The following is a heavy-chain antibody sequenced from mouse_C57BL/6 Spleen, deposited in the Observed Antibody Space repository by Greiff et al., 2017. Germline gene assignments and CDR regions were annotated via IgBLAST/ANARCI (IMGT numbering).Heavy chain of an antibody. CDR1: GFTFSSYA. CDR3: ARDEGFRYYAMDY. CDR2: ISDGGSYT. V-gene: IGHV5-4*01. J-gene: IGHJ4*01. Sequence: EVMLVESGGGLAKPGGSLKLSCAASGFTFSSYAMSWVRQTPEQRLEWVATISDGGSYTYYPANVKGRFTISRDNAKNTLYLQMSHLKSEDTAMYYGARDEGFRYYAMDYWGQGTSVTVSS.